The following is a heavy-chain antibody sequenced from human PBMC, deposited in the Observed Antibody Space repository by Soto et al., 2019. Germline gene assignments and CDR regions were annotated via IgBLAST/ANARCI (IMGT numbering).Heavy chain of an antibody. J-gene: IGHJ5*02. CDR1: GGSISSYY. D-gene: IGHD3-22*01. Sequence: PSETLSLTCTVSGGSISSYYWSWIRQPPGKGLEWIGYIYYSGSTNYNPSLKSRVTISVDTSKNQFSLKLSSVTAADTAVYYCARDNYDSSGYYGTGVVWFDPWGQGTLVTVSS. CDR2: IYYSGST. V-gene: IGHV4-59*01. CDR3: ARDNYDSSGYYGTGVVWFDP.